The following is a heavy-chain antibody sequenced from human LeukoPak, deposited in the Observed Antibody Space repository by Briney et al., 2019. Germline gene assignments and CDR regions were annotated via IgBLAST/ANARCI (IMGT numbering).Heavy chain of an antibody. Sequence: PGGSLRLSCAASGFTVSSHLMNWVRQAPGKALEWVSVMYSGGTTFYADSVKGRFTISRDNSKNTLYLQMNSLRAEDTAVYYCARDTTTVVLNWYFDLWGRGTLVTVSS. CDR2: MYSGGTT. CDR1: GFTVSSHL. CDR3: ARDTTTVVLNWYFDL. V-gene: IGHV3-66*01. D-gene: IGHD4-23*01. J-gene: IGHJ2*01.